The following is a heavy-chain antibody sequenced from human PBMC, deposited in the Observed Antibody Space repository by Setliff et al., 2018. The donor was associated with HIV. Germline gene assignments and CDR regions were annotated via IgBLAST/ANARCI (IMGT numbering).Heavy chain of an antibody. D-gene: IGHD3-10*01. Sequence: GESLKIYCKGSGYSFSTYWIAWVRQMPGRGLEVMGLIYPDDSDARYNPSFQGKVTISADKSISTAYLQWSSLKASDSAIFYCARNHLNYASGNTKTSGAYYFDSWGQGTLVTVSS. CDR2: IYPDDSDA. V-gene: IGHV5-51*01. CDR3: ARNHLNYASGNTKTSGAYYFDS. J-gene: IGHJ4*02. CDR1: GYSFSTYW.